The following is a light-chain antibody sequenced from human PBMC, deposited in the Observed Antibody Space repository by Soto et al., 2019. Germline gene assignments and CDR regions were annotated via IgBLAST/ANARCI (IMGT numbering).Light chain of an antibody. Sequence: EIVMTQSPATLSVSPGEGATLSCRASQSVSSNLAGYQQKPGQAPRLLIFGASTRATGIPARFSGSGSGAEFSLTISALQSEDFAIYYCQQYSNWPLTFGGGTKVGIK. V-gene: IGKV3-15*01. CDR3: QQYSNWPLT. CDR1: QSVSSN. J-gene: IGKJ4*01. CDR2: GAS.